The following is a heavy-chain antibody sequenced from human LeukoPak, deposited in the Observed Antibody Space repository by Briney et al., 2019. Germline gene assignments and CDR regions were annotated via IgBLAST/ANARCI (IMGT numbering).Heavy chain of an antibody. V-gene: IGHV4-34*01. CDR3: ARIGKNRGYSYGSIRYYLDY. CDR1: GGSFSGYY. CDR2: INHSGST. J-gene: IGHJ4*02. D-gene: IGHD5-18*01. Sequence: SETLSLTCAVHGGSFSGYYWSWIRQPPGKGLEWIGEINHSGSTNYNPSLKSRVTISVDTSKNQFSLKLSSVTAADTAVYYCARIGKNRGYSYGSIRYYLDYWGQGTLVTVSS.